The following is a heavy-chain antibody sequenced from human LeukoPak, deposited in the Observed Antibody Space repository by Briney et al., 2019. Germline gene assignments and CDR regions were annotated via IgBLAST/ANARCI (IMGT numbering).Heavy chain of an antibody. V-gene: IGHV1-69*01. D-gene: IGHD6-19*01. Sequence: SVKVSCKTSGYSFSRHAMSRVRQAPGQGLEWMRGIIPVFHTTNYARKFQGRLTITADESTTTAYMELSRLRSDDTAVYYCARETLYSSGWYAFDYWGQGTLVTVSS. J-gene: IGHJ4*02. CDR2: IIPVFHTT. CDR1: GYSFSRHA. CDR3: ARETLYSSGWYAFDY.